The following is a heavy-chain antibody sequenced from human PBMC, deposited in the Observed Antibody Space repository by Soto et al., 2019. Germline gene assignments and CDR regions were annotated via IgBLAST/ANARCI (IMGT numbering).Heavy chain of an antibody. V-gene: IGHV3-21*01. D-gene: IGHD3-10*01. CDR1: GFTFSSYS. Sequence: PGGSLRLSCAASGFTFSSYSMNWVRQAPGKGLEWVSSISSSSSYIYYADSVKGRFTISRDNAKNSLYLQMNSLRAEDTAVYYCARDRPLTPLWFGPDYWGQGTLVTVSS. CDR3: ARDRPLTPLWFGPDY. J-gene: IGHJ4*02. CDR2: ISSSSSYI.